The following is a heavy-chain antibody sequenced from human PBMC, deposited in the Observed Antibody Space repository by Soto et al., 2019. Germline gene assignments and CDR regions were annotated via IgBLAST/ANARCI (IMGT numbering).Heavy chain of an antibody. D-gene: IGHD2-8*01. CDR3: VRQRTSVLTQAYFDY. V-gene: IGHV4-39*01. J-gene: IGHJ4*02. CDR1: GGSVSNSNYY. Sequence: SETLSLTCTVSGGSVSNSNYYWGWIRQSPGKGLEWIGSVYYRGRSYSKSSVKSRVTISVDTSKNQFSLNLNCVTDSDTAVYYCVRQRTSVLTQAYFDYWGPGALVTVSS. CDR2: VYYRGRS.